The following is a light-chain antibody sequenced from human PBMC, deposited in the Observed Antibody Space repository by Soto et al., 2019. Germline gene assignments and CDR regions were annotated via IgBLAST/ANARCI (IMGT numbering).Light chain of an antibody. J-gene: IGKJ4*01. CDR1: QSISSR. V-gene: IGKV1-5*01. CDR2: DAS. Sequence: DIQMTQSPSTLSASVGDRVTITCRASQSISSRLAWYQQKPGKAPKLLIYDASNLESGVPSRFSXSXSGTEFTLTISSLXXXXFATYYCQQYNSYSLTFGGGTKVEIK. CDR3: QQYNSYSLT.